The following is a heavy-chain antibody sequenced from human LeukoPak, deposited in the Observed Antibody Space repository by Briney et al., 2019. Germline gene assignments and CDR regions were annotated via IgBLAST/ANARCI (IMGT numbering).Heavy chain of an antibody. D-gene: IGHD5-24*01. V-gene: IGHV3-66*01. CDR1: GFTVSGNY. CDR2: LYSGGST. J-gene: IGHJ6*02. CDR3: ASRDKGYSYGMDV. Sequence: GGSLRLSCAASGFTVSGNYMSWVRQAPGRGLEWVSLLYSGGSTYYADSVKGRFSISRDNSKNTLYLQMNSLRAEDTAVYYCASRDKGYSYGMDVWGQGTTVTVSS.